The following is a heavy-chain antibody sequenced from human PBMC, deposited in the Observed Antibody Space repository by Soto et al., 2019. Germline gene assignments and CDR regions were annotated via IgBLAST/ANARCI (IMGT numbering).Heavy chain of an antibody. CDR1: GFTFSSYS. Sequence: EVQLVESGGGLVQPGGSLRLSCAASGFTFSSYSMNWVRQAPGKGLEWVSYISSSSSTIHYADSVKGRFTISRDNAKNSLYLQMNSLRDEDTAVYYCARAFIVFEDQENWGQGTLVTVSS. CDR2: ISSSSSTI. CDR3: ARAFIVFEDQEN. D-gene: IGHD3-3*01. V-gene: IGHV3-48*02. J-gene: IGHJ4*02.